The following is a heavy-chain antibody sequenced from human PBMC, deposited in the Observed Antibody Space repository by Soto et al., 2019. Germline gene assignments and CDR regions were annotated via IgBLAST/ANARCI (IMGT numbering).Heavy chain of an antibody. CDR2: IIPIFGTA. D-gene: IGHD2-15*01. CDR3: ARDHADCSGGSCYFDY. CDR1: GGTFSIYA. Sequence: SVKVSCKDSGGTFSIYAISCVLQAPGQGLEWMGGIIPIFGTANYAQKFQGRVTITADESTSTAYMELSSLRSEDTAVYYCARDHADCSGGSCYFDYWGQGTLVTVSS. J-gene: IGHJ4*02. V-gene: IGHV1-69*13.